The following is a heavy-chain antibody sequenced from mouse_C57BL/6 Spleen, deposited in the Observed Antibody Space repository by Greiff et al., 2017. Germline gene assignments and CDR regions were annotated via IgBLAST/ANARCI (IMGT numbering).Heavy chain of an antibody. CDR3: ARGKIYCDYEREFYYAMDY. V-gene: IGHV1-76*01. CDR1: GYTFTDYY. CDR2: IYPGSGNT. D-gene: IGHD2-4*01. Sequence: QVQLQQSGAELVRPGASVKLSCKASGYTFTDYYINWVKQRPGQGLEWIARIYPGSGNTYYNEKFKGKATLTAEKSSSTAYMQLGSLTSEDSAVYFCARGKIYCDYEREFYYAMDYWGQGTSVTVSS. J-gene: IGHJ4*01.